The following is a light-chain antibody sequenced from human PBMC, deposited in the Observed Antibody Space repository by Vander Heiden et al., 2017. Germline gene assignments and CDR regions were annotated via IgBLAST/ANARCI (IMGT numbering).Light chain of an antibody. V-gene: IGLV2-8*01. Sequence: QSALTQPPSASASPGQPVTISCTGSSSDVGGYNYVSWYQQHPGKAPKLMVYEVSKRPSGVPDRFSGSKSGNTASLTVSGLQAEDEADYYCSSYAGSNSVVFGGGTKLTVL. CDR1: SSDVGGYNY. J-gene: IGLJ2*01. CDR3: SSYAGSNSVV. CDR2: EVS.